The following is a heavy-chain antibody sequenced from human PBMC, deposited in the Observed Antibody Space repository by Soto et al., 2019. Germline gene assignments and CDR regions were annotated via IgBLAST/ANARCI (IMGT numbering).Heavy chain of an antibody. D-gene: IGHD6-13*01. Sequence: ASVKVSCKASGYTFTSYAMHWVRQAPGQRLEWMGWINAGNGNTKYSQKFQGRVTITRDTPASTAYMELSSLRSEDTAVYYCARAPILKSTIAAAGTKVLSIPPYEYWG. CDR1: GYTFTSYA. CDR2: INAGNGNT. J-gene: IGHJ4*01. V-gene: IGHV1-3*01. CDR3: ARAPILKSTIAAAGTKVLSIPPYEY.